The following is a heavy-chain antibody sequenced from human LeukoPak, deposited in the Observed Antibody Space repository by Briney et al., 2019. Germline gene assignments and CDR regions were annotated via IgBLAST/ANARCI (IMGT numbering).Heavy chain of an antibody. V-gene: IGHV4-59*01. CDR2: ISYSGST. Sequence: SETLSLTCTVSGGSISSFYCSWIRQPPGKGLEWIGYISYSGSTKYNPSLKSRVTISVDTSKNQFSLKLSSVTAADTAVYYCARDVRYCSGGSCYSYFDYWGQGTLVTVSS. D-gene: IGHD2-15*01. CDR1: GGSISSFY. J-gene: IGHJ4*02. CDR3: ARDVRYCSGGSCYSYFDY.